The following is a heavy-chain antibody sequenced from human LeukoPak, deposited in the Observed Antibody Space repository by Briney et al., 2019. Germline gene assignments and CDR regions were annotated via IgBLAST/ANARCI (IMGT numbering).Heavy chain of an antibody. CDR1: GGSISSYY. D-gene: IGHD1-20*01. Sequence: PSETLSLTWTVSGGSISSYYWSWIRQPPGKGLEWIGYIYYSGSTNYNPSLKSRVTISVDTSKNQFSLKLSSVTAADTAVYYCARGWGVTGTTFDYWGQGTLVTVSS. CDR2: IYYSGST. V-gene: IGHV4-59*01. CDR3: ARGWGVTGTTFDY. J-gene: IGHJ4*02.